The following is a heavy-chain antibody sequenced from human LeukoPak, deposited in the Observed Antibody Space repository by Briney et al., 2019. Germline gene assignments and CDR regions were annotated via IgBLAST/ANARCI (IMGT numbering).Heavy chain of an antibody. CDR3: ARYSYDSSGYPYYFDY. J-gene: IGHJ4*02. CDR1: GFTFSNAW. CDR2: IYSGGST. D-gene: IGHD3-22*01. Sequence: GGSLRLSCAASGFTFSNAWMSWVRQAPGKGLEWVSVIYSGGSTYYADSVKGRFTISRDNSKNTVYLQMNSLRAEDTAVYYCARYSYDSSGYPYYFDYWGQGTLVTVSS. V-gene: IGHV3-53*01.